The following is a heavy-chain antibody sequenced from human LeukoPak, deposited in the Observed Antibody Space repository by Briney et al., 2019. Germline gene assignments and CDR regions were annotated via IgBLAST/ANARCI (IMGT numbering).Heavy chain of an antibody. CDR2: ISYDGSNK. CDR1: GFTFSSYG. Sequence: PGRSLRLSCAASGFTFSSYGMHWVRQAPGKGLEWVAVISYDGSNKYYADSVKGRFTISRDNSKNTLYLQMNSLRAEDTAVYYCAKDRRNAIHWFDPWGQGTLVTVSS. J-gene: IGHJ5*02. V-gene: IGHV3-30*18. CDR3: AKDRRNAIHWFDP. D-gene: IGHD4-11*01.